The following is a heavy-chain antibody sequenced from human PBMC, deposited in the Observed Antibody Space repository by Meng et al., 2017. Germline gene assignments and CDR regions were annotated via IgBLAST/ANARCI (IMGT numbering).Heavy chain of an antibody. J-gene: IGHJ3*02. V-gene: IGHV3-66*02. Sequence: GESLKISCAASGFTVSSNYMSWVRQAPGKGLEWVSVIYSGGSTYYADSVKGRFTISRDNSKNTLYLQMNSLRAEDTAVYYCARGPRYSSSWYDAFDIWGQGTMVTGSS. CDR1: GFTVSSNY. CDR3: ARGPRYSSSWYDAFDI. D-gene: IGHD6-13*01. CDR2: IYSGGST.